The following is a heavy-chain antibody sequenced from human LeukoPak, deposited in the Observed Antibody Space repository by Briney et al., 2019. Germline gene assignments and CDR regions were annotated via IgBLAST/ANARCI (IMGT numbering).Heavy chain of an antibody. J-gene: IGHJ4*02. V-gene: IGHV3-48*03. CDR3: AREVEWELPDY. Sequence: GGSLRLSCAASGFTFSSYEMNWVRQAPGKGLEWVSYITADGTNKYDADSVKGRITISRDNAKNSLYLQMNSLRVDDTAIYSCAREVEWELPDYWGQGTLSPSPQ. CDR1: GFTFSSYE. CDR2: ITADGTNK. D-gene: IGHD1-26*01.